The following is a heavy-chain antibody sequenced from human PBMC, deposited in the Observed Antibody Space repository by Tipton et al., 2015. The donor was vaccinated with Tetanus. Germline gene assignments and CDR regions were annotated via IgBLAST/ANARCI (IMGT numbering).Heavy chain of an antibody. J-gene: IGHJ3*02. Sequence: LRLSCTVSGGSISSYYWSWIRQPPGKGLEWIGYIYYSGSTNYNPPLKSRVTISVDTSKNQFSLKLSSVTAADTAVYYCARDGTDAYDAFDIWGQGTMVTVSS. V-gene: IGHV4-59*01. CDR2: IYYSGST. CDR3: ARDGTDAYDAFDI. CDR1: GGSISSYY. D-gene: IGHD1-26*01.